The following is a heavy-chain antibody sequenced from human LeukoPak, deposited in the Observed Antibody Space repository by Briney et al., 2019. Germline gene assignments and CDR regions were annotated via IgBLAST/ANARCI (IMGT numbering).Heavy chain of an antibody. D-gene: IGHD4-17*01. V-gene: IGHV1-69*04. CDR2: IIPILGIA. CDR1: GGTFSSYA. Sequence: SVKVSCKASGGTFSSYAISWVRQAPGQGLEWMGRIIPILGIANYAQKFQGRVTITADKSTSTAYMELSSLRSEDTAVYYCARDPAPPPPFPTDYGDYALIFDYWGQGTLVTVSS. J-gene: IGHJ4*02. CDR3: ARDPAPPPPFPTDYGDYALIFDY.